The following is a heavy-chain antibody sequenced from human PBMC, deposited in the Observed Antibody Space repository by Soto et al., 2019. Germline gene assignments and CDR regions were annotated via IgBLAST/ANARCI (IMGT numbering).Heavy chain of an antibody. D-gene: IGHD6-19*01. Sequence: QVQLQESGPGLVKPSGTLSLTCAVSGGSISSSNWWSWVRQPPGKGLEWIGEIYHSWSTNYNPSLKSRVNISVDKSKNQFSLKLSSVTAADTAVYYCARGGRRSMAVAGRIDYWGQGTLVTVSS. CDR2: IYHSWST. CDR3: ARGGRRSMAVAGRIDY. J-gene: IGHJ4*02. CDR1: GGSISSSNW. V-gene: IGHV4-4*02.